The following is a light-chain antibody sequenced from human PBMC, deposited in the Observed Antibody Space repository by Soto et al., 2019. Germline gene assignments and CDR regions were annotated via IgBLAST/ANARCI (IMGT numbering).Light chain of an antibody. CDR1: SSDVGGYNY. CDR2: DVP. CDR3: SSYTSSSTYV. Sequence: QSVLTQPASVSGSPGQSIAISCTGTSSDVGGYNYVSWYQQHQGIAPKLIIYDVPNRLSGVSNRFSGSKSGNTASLTISGLQAEDEADYYCSSYTSSSTYVFGTWTKLTVL. J-gene: IGLJ1*01. V-gene: IGLV2-14*01.